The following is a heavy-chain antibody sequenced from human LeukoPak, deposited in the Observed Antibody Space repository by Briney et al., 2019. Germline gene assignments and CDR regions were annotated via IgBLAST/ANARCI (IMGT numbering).Heavy chain of an antibody. J-gene: IGHJ5*02. CDR2: INPNSGGT. V-gene: IGHV1-2*02. CDR1: GYTFTAYY. D-gene: IGHD2-15*01. Sequence: ASVKVSCKASGYTFTAYYMHWVRQAPGQGLEWMGWINPNSGGTNYAQKFQGRVTMTRDTSISTAYMELSRLRSDDSAVYYCARDRYCSGGSCYQFDPWGQGTLVTVSS. CDR3: ARDRYCSGGSCYQFDP.